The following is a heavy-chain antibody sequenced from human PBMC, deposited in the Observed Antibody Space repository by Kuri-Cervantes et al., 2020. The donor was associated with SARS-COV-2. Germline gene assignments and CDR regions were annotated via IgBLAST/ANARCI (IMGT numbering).Heavy chain of an antibody. CDR2: ISYDGSNK. V-gene: IGHV3-30*01. J-gene: IGHJ6*03. CDR1: GFTFSSYA. CDR3: AKCARPDYGDYPRGYYYYYHYMDV. Sequence: GGSLRLSCAASGFTFSSYAMHWVRQAPGKGLEWVAVISYDGSNKYYADSVKGRFTISRDNSENTLYLQMNSLRAEDTAVYYCAKCARPDYGDYPRGYYYYYHYMDVWGKGATVTVSS. D-gene: IGHD4-17*01.